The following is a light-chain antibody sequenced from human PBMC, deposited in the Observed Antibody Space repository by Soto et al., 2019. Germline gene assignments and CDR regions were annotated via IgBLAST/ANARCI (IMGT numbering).Light chain of an antibody. CDR2: EVS. CDR3: SSYTTTSALV. CDR1: SSDVGGYDY. Sequence: QSALTQPASVSGSPGQSITISCTGTSSDVGGYDYVSWYQHHPGKVPKLIIYEVSKRPSGVSHRFSGSKSGNTVSLTISGLQTEDEADYYCSSYTTTSALVFGGGTKLTVL. V-gene: IGLV2-14*01. J-gene: IGLJ2*01.